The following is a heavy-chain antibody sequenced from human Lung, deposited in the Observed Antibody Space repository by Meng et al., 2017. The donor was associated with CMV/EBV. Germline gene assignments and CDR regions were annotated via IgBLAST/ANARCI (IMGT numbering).Heavy chain of an antibody. D-gene: IGHD1-7*01. Sequence: SETXSLXXTVSGGSITSGNYYWTRIRQHPGKGLEWIGFIYHGGSTDYNPSLKSRLTISVDTSKNQFSLKLSSVTAPETAVYYCARDRFSITGTTYLGFGMDVWGQGTXVTVSS. CDR2: IYHGGST. V-gene: IGHV4-31*03. J-gene: IGHJ6*02. CDR1: GGSITSGNYY. CDR3: ARDRFSITGTTYLGFGMDV.